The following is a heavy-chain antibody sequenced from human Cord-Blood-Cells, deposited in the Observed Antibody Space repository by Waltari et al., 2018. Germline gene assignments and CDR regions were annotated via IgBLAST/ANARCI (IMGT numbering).Heavy chain of an antibody. Sequence: QVQLVQSGAEVKKPGSSVKVSCKASGGTFSSYAISWVRQAPGQGLEWMGGIIPIFGTANYAQKFQGRGTSTADESTSTAYMELSSLRSEDTAVYYCARDYSNPNWFDPWGQGTLVTVSS. D-gene: IGHD4-4*01. CDR3: ARDYSNPNWFDP. J-gene: IGHJ5*02. V-gene: IGHV1-69*01. CDR1: GGTFSSYA. CDR2: IIPIFGTA.